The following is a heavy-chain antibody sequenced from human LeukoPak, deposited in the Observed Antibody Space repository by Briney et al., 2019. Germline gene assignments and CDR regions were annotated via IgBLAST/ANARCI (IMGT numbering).Heavy chain of an antibody. CDR1: GLTVTSNH. V-gene: IGHV3-53*01. J-gene: IGHJ4*02. CDR2: IKSDGTT. CDR3: ARLRRGY. Sequence: GGSLRLSCAASGLTVTSNHVSWVRQAPGKGLEWVSLIKSDGTTEYADSVKGRFTISRDNSKNTLFLQMNSLRVEDTAVYYCARLRRGYWGRGTPVTVSS.